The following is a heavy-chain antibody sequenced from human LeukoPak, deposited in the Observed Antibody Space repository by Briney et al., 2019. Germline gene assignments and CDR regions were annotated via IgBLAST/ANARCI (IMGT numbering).Heavy chain of an antibody. V-gene: IGHV5-51*01. J-gene: IGHJ4*02. CDR2: IYPGDSDT. D-gene: IGHD3-22*01. Sequence: ASVKVSCKGSGYSFTSYWIGWVRQMPGKGLEWMGIIYPGDSDTRYSPSFQGQVTISADKSISTAYLQWSSLKASDTAMYYCARQDYYDSSGYGDFDYWGQGTPVTVSS. CDR1: GYSFTSYW. CDR3: ARQDYYDSSGYGDFDY.